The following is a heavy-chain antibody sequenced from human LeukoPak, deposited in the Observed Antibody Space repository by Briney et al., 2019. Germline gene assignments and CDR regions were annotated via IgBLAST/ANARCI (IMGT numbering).Heavy chain of an antibody. CDR3: ARGVGNILTGYSLDY. CDR2: INHSGST. V-gene: IGHV4-34*01. D-gene: IGHD3-9*01. CDR1: GGSFSGYY. Sequence: SETLSLTCAVYGGSFSGYYWSWIRQPPGKGLEWIGEINHSGSTNYNPSLKSRVTISVDTSKNQFSLKLSSVTAADTAVYYCARGVGNILTGYSLDYWGQGTLVTVSP. J-gene: IGHJ4*02.